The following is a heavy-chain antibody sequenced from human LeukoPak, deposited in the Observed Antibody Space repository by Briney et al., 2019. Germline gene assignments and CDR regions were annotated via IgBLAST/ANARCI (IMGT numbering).Heavy chain of an antibody. V-gene: IGHV1-69*05. CDR2: IIPIFGTA. J-gene: IGHJ3*02. CDR1: GGTFSSYA. Sequence: ASVKVSCKASGGTFSSYAISWVRQAPGQGLEWMGGIIPIFGTANYAQKFQGRVTITTDESTSTAYMELSSLRSEDTAVYYCAREYCSSTSCSPSDAFDIWGQGTMVTVSS. CDR3: AREYCSSTSCSPSDAFDI. D-gene: IGHD2-2*01.